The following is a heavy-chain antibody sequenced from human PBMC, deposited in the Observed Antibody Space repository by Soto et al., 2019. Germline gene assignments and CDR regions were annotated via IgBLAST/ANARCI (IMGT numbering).Heavy chain of an antibody. J-gene: IGHJ6*02. D-gene: IGHD5-12*01. CDR2: INHSGST. Sequence: PSETLSLTCAVYGGSFSGYYLSWIRQPPGKGLEWIGEINHSGSTNYNPSLKSRVTISVDTSKNQFSLKLSSVTAADTAVYYCARRPVGIYSGYDSSPENYYYYGMDVWGQGTTVTVSS. CDR1: GGSFSGYY. CDR3: ARRPVGIYSGYDSSPENYYYYGMDV. V-gene: IGHV4-34*01.